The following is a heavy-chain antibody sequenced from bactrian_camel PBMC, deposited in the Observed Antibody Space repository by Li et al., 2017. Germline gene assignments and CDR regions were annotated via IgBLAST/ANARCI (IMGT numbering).Heavy chain of an antibody. J-gene: IGHJ4*01. V-gene: IGHV3-2*01. Sequence: HVQLVESGGGSVQSGGSLRLSCVASPASSGIKFMGWFRQAPGKGLEWVSSIYLGGNTYYADVVKGRFTISKDNAKDTLYLQMNSLKPGDTAMYYCAADEMGCIENVYRGQGTQVTVS. CDR2: IYLGGNT. CDR1: PASSGIKF. CDR3: AADEMGCIENVY. D-gene: IGHD1*01.